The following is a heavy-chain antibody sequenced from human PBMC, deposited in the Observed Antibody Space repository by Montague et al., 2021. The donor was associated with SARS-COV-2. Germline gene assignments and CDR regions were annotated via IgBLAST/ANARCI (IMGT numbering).Heavy chain of an antibody. V-gene: IGHV3-13*01. Sequence: SLRLSCAASGFILSTYDMHWVRQATGKGLEWVSAIGTRGDTYYPGSVKGRFTMSRENAENSLYLQMTSLRAGDTAVYYCARAPPYSSASWGYYGMDVWGQGTTVTASS. CDR1: GFILSTYD. D-gene: IGHD6-6*01. CDR2: IGTRGDT. CDR3: ARAPPYSSASWGYYGMDV. J-gene: IGHJ6*02.